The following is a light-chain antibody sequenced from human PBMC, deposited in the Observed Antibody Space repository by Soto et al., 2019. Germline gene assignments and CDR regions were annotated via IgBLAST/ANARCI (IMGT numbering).Light chain of an antibody. CDR3: QKYSSVPV. CDR2: AAS. J-gene: IGKJ3*01. V-gene: IGKV1-27*01. Sequence: DIPMTQSPSSLSASVGDRVTITCRASQGINNYVAWYQQEPGKPPKLLIYAASTLQSGVPSRFSGSGSGTDFTLIINSLQPEDVATYSCQKYSSVPVFGPGTKVDIK. CDR1: QGINNY.